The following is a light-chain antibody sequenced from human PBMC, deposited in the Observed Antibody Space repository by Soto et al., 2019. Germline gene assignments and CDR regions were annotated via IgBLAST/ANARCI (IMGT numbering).Light chain of an antibody. CDR3: QQLTNFRFT. Sequence: IQLTQSPSSLSASVGDRVTITCRASQGINKFLAWYQQRPGKAPQLLVYGASTLQSGVPSRFSGSTSATDFTLTISSLQPEDFATYCCQQLTNFRFTFGQGTKTGHQT. CDR1: QGINKF. V-gene: IGKV1-9*01. CDR2: GAS. J-gene: IGKJ2*01.